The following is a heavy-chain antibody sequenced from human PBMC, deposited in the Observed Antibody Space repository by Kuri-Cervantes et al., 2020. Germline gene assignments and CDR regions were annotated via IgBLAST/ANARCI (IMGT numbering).Heavy chain of an antibody. J-gene: IGHJ4*02. CDR3: ARGQKVGANRQPIDY. V-gene: IGHV4-34*09. Sequence: SQTLSLTCAVYGGSFSGYYWSWIRQPPGKGLEWIGYIYYSGSTYYNPSLKSRVTISVDTSKNQFSLKLSSVTAADTAVYYCARGQKVGANRQPIDYWGQGTLVTVSS. CDR2: IYYSGST. D-gene: IGHD1-26*01. CDR1: GGSFSGYY.